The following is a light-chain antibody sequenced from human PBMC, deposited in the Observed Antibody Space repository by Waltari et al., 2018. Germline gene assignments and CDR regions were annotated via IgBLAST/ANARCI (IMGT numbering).Light chain of an antibody. CDR2: KAS. J-gene: IGKJ1*01. CDR3: LQYNGEPRT. CDR1: QNINTW. V-gene: IGKV1-5*03. Sequence: DIQMTQSPSTLSASVGDRVTLTCPASQNINTWLAWHQQKPRKAPKLLIYKASSLESGVPSRFSGSGSGTEFTLTISSLQPDDFATYYCLQYNGEPRTFGQGTKVEVK.